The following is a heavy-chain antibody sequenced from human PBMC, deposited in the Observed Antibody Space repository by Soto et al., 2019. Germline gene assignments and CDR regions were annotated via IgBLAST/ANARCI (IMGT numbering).Heavy chain of an antibody. CDR1: GDTFIISA. Sequence: QVQLAQSGAEVRKPGSSVKVSCKASGDTFIISAITWVRQAPGQGLEWVGGLVPCFGKSKYGPKFEGRVTFTAAESTRTAYMELSHLTSDDTAVYYCARDLGGAAPIDYWGQGTLVTVSS. D-gene: IGHD2-2*01. CDR2: LVPCFGKS. V-gene: IGHV1-69*01. CDR3: ARDLGGAAPIDY. J-gene: IGHJ4*02.